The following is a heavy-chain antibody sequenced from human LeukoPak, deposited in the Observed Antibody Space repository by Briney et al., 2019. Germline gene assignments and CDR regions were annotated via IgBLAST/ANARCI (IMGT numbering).Heavy chain of an antibody. Sequence: PGGSLRLSCAASGFTFSSYAMSWVRQAPGKGLEWVSAISGSGGSTYYADSVKGRFTISRDNSKNTLYLQMNSLRAEDTAVYYCAKDRGYSYGLPDAFDIWGQGTMVTVSS. D-gene: IGHD5-18*01. V-gene: IGHV3-23*01. CDR1: GFTFSSYA. CDR3: AKDRGYSYGLPDAFDI. J-gene: IGHJ3*02. CDR2: ISGSGGST.